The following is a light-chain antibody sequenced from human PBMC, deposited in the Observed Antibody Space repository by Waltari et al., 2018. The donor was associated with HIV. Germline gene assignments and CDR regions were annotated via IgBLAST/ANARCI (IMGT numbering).Light chain of an antibody. J-gene: IGLJ1*01. V-gene: IGLV3-1*01. Sequence: SYELTQPPSLSVSPGQTARITCSGNTLGQQSVYCYQQRPAQSPLLVIYQDTKRPSGIPERFSGSNSGDTATLTISGTQAMDDADYYCHAWDSGTGVFGTGTKVSVL. CDR3: HAWDSGTGV. CDR2: QDT. CDR1: TLGQQS.